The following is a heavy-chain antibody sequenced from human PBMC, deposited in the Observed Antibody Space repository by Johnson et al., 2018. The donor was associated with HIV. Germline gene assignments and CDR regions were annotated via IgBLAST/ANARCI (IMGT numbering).Heavy chain of an antibody. CDR1: GFTFSNYG. CDR3: ARDGRDMVTRGSFDV. V-gene: IGHV3-NL1*01. CDR2: IFTVGDV. J-gene: IGHJ3*01. D-gene: IGHD5-18*01. Sequence: QMLLVESGGGVVQPGRSLRLSCAASGFTFSNYGMHWVRQAPGKGLEWVSVIFTVGDVYFAYSVKGRFPISRDNSKNILYLQMNSLRPEDTAVYYCARDGRDMVTRGSFDVWGQGTVVTVSS.